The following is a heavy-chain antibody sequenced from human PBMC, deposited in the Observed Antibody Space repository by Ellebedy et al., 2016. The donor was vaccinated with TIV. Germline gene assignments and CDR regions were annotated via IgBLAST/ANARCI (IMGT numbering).Heavy chain of an antibody. V-gene: IGHV1-69*13. CDR2: IIPVFGRP. J-gene: IGHJ4*02. Sequence: AASVTVSCKASGGTFIGSAITWVRQAPGQGLKWMGGIIPVFGRPNYAQKILGRVTITADESTNTAYLELSSLRSEDTAMYYCAGTKIPPSGTVFDYWGQGTLVTVSS. CDR3: AGTKIPPSGTVFDY. D-gene: IGHD6-13*01. CDR1: GGTFIGSA.